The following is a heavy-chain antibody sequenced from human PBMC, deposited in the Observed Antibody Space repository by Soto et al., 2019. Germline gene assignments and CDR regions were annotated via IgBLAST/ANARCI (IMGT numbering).Heavy chain of an antibody. J-gene: IGHJ3*02. CDR3: ARDLPIQFGLYGAFDI. V-gene: IGHV4-59*01. CDR2: IYYSGST. Sequence: PSETLSLTCTVSGGSISSYYWSWIRQPPGKGLEWIGYIYYSGSTNYNPSLKSRVTISVDTSKNQFSLKLSSVTAADTAVYYCARDLPIQFGLYGAFDIWGQGTMVTVSS. D-gene: IGHD3-16*01. CDR1: GGSISSYY.